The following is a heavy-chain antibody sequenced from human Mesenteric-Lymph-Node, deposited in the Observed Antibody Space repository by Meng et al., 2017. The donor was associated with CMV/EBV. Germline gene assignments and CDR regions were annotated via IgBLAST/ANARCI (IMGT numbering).Heavy chain of an antibody. CDR3: ARDQIFGVVIMGFDY. J-gene: IGHJ4*02. D-gene: IGHD3-3*01. CDR2: ISAYNGNT. V-gene: IGHV1-18*04. Sequence: ASVKVSCKASGFAFTRHYMHWLRQAPGQGLEWMGWISAYNGNTNYAQKLQGRVTMTTDTSTSTAYMELRSLRSDDTAVYYCARDQIFGVVIMGFDYWGQGTLVTVSS. CDR1: GFAFTRHY.